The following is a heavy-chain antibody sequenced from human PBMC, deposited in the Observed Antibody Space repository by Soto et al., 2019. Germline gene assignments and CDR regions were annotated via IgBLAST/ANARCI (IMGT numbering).Heavy chain of an antibody. Sequence: GGSLRLSCAASGFTFSSYSMNWVRQAPGNGLEWVSSISSSSSYIYYADSVKGRFTISRDNSKNTLYLQMNSLRAEDTAVYYCAKTANGWFSAFDIWDQGTMVTVSS. CDR2: ISSSSSYI. D-gene: IGHD6-19*01. CDR3: AKTANGWFSAFDI. CDR1: GFTFSSYS. J-gene: IGHJ3*02. V-gene: IGHV3-21*04.